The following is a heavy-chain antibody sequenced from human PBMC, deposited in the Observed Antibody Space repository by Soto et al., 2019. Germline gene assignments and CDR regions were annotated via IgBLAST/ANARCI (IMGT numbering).Heavy chain of an antibody. Sequence: QVQLVQSGAEVKKPGSSVKVSCKASGGTFSSYAISWVRQDPGQGLEWMGGIIPIFGTANYAQKFQGRVTITADESTSTAYRELSSLRSEDTAVYYCARGGLGYGGFRNWGFDPWGQGTLVTVSS. V-gene: IGHV1-69*01. CDR3: ARGGLGYGGFRNWGFDP. D-gene: IGHD4-17*01. J-gene: IGHJ5*02. CDR1: GGTFSSYA. CDR2: IIPIFGTA.